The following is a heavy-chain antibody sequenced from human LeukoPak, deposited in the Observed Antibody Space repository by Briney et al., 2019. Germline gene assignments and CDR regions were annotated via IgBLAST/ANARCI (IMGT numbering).Heavy chain of an antibody. CDR1: GGSISNGDHY. CDR3: ARQDYYDSSGYNFDY. J-gene: IGHJ4*02. Sequence: PSETLSLTCTVSGGSISNGDHYWSWIRQHPGKGLEWIGHIYYSGSTYYNPSLKSRGIISVETSKNRFSLKLSSVTAADTAVYYCARQDYYDSSGYNFDYWGQGTLVTVSS. V-gene: IGHV4-31*03. D-gene: IGHD3-22*01. CDR2: IYYSGST.